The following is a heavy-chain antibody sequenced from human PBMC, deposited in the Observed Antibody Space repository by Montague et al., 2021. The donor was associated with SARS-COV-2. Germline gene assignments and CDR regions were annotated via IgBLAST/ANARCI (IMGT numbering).Heavy chain of an antibody. CDR3: ARFPTSYYYDSKAAPATPDAFDI. CDR1: GGSISSSGYY. CDR2: IYCSGST. Sequence: SETLSLTCTVSGGSISSSGYYWGWIRQPPGKGLEWIGSIYCSGSTYYNPSLKSRVTISVDTSKNQFSLKLSSVTAADTAVYYGARFPTSYYYDSKAAPATPDAFDIWGQGTMVTVSS. J-gene: IGHJ3*02. D-gene: IGHD3-22*01. V-gene: IGHV4-39*01.